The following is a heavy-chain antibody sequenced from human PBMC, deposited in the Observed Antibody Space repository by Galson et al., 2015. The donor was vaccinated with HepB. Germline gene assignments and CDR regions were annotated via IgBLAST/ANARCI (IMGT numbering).Heavy chain of an antibody. D-gene: IGHD2-8*01. V-gene: IGHV3-30-3*01. Sequence: SLRLSCAASGFTFSSYAMHWVRQAPGKGLEWVAVISYDGSNKYYADSVKGRFTISRDNSKNTLYLQMNSLRAEDTAVYYCARAFNPTPNGRRYYYYYYYMDVWGKGTTVTVSS. J-gene: IGHJ6*03. CDR1: GFTFSSYA. CDR3: ARAFNPTPNGRRYYYYYYYMDV. CDR2: ISYDGSNK.